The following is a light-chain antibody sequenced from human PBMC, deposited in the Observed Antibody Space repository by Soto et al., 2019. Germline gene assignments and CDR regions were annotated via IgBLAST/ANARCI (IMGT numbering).Light chain of an antibody. CDR1: SGDVGNYNR. CDR3: SSYTSSSTYV. CDR2: DVT. V-gene: IGLV2-18*02. Sequence: QSVLTQPPSVSGSPGQSVAISCTGTSGDVGNYNRVSWYQQPPGTAPKLMIYDVTNRPSGVPDRFSGSKSGNTASLTISGLQADDEADYYCSSYTSSSTYVFGTGTKVTVL. J-gene: IGLJ1*01.